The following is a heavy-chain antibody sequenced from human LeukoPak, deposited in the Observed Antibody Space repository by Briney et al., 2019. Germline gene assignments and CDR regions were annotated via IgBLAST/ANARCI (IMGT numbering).Heavy chain of an antibody. Sequence: ASVKVSCKVSGYTLTELSMHWVRQAPGKGLEWMGGFDPEDGETIYAQKFQGRVTMTEDTSTDTAYMELSSLRSEDTAVYYCAASQWELTTGAFDIWGQGTMVTVSS. V-gene: IGHV1-24*01. CDR1: GYTLTELS. CDR2: FDPEDGET. CDR3: AASQWELTTGAFDI. J-gene: IGHJ3*02. D-gene: IGHD1-26*01.